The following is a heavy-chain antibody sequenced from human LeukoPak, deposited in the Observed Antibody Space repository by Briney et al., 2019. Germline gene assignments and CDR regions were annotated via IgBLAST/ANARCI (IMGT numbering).Heavy chain of an antibody. V-gene: IGHV3-64D*06. J-gene: IGHJ4*02. Sequence: GESLRLSCSTSGFTFSNHFMHWVRQAPGKGLEYVSSIGPNGASTLYADSVKGRFTISRDNSKNALYLQLTSLRLEDTALYYCVKDLTGTWSFDYWAQETLVTVSS. D-gene: IGHD3-9*01. CDR1: GFTFSNHF. CDR2: IGPNGAST. CDR3: VKDLTGTWSFDY.